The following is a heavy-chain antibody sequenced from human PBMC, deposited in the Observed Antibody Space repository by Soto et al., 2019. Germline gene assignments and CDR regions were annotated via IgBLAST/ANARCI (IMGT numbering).Heavy chain of an antibody. Sequence: NPXESLSFPCTVSGGSTTSYDWNWIRQPPGKGLGWIAYSDSNGYSTYNPSLKSRVTISMDTSKNQFSLKLTSVTAADTAVYSCVRVAPSDCSGRSRYSEGLWIDYWGEGTLVIVSS. D-gene: IGHD2-15*01. V-gene: IGHV4-59*13. J-gene: IGHJ4*02. CDR2: SDSNGYS. CDR3: VRVAPSDCSGRSRYSEGLWIDY. CDR1: GGSTTSYD.